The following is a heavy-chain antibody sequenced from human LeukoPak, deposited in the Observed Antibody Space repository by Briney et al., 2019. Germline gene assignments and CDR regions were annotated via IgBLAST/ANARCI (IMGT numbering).Heavy chain of an antibody. V-gene: IGHV3-23*01. Sequence: GGSLRLSCAASGFTFSTHSMNWVRQAPGKGLEWVSAISGSGGSTYYADSVKGRFTISRDNSKNTLYLQMNSLRAEDTAVYYCAKEAYYYDSSGYYPDAFDIWGQGTMVTVSS. J-gene: IGHJ3*02. CDR2: ISGSGGST. CDR1: GFTFSTHS. CDR3: AKEAYYYDSSGYYPDAFDI. D-gene: IGHD3-22*01.